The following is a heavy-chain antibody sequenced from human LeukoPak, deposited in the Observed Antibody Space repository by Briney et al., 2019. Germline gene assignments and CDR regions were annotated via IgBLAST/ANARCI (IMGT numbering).Heavy chain of an antibody. V-gene: IGHV3-53*01. CDR2: IYSGGST. CDR3: ARDYPQD. CDR1: GFTFSSYG. Sequence: GGTLRLSCAASGFTFSSYGMSWVRQAPGKGLEWVSVIYSGGSTYYADSVKGRFTISRDNSKNTLYLQMNSLRAEDTAVYYCARDYPQDWGQGTLVTVSS. J-gene: IGHJ4*02.